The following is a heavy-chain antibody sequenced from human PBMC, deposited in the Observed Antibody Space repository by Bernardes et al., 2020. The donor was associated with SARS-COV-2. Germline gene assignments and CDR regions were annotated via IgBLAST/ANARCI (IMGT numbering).Heavy chain of an antibody. CDR2: ISGSGGFT. V-gene: IGHV3-23*01. Sequence: GGSLRLSCAASGFIFSDYAMTWVRRAPGKGLEWVSTISGSGGFTYYADSVKGRFTISRDNSKRTLDLHMSSLRDEDTAVYHCVKDPGYDSAYWGQGTLVAVSS. J-gene: IGHJ4*02. CDR1: GFIFSDYA. D-gene: IGHD6-25*01. CDR3: VKDPGYDSAY.